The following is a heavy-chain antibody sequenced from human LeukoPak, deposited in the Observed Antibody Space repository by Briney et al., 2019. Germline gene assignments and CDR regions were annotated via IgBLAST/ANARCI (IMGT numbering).Heavy chain of an antibody. J-gene: IGHJ5*02. CDR1: GYSISSAYY. V-gene: IGHV4-38-2*02. Sequence: SETLSLTCTVSGYSISSAYYWGWIRQPPGKWLEWIGTIYNSGSTDYNPSLKSRVTISLDTFKNQFSLKLSSVTAADTAVYYCARVTMVGGFDPWGQGTLATVSS. CDR3: ARVTMVGGFDP. D-gene: IGHD3-10*01. CDR2: IYNSGST.